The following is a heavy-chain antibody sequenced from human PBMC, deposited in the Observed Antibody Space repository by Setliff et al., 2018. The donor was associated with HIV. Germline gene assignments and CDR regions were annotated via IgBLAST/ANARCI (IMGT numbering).Heavy chain of an antibody. J-gene: IGHJ4*02. CDR3: ARSCPWSGCSSTSCCNDY. Sequence: SETLSLTCGIYGGSFSDYYWSWIRQPPGKGLEWIGEIDHRGRPKYNPSLNSRVTMSVDKSRNQFSLKVSSVTAADTAVYYCARSCPWSGCSSTSCCNDYWGQGTLVTVSS. D-gene: IGHD2-2*01. V-gene: IGHV4-34*01. CDR1: GGSFSDYY. CDR2: IDHRGRP.